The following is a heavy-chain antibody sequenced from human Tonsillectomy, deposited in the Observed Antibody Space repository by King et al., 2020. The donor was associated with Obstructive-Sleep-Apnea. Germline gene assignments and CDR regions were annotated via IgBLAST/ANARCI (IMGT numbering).Heavy chain of an antibody. V-gene: IGHV5-51*01. CDR1: GYSFTSYW. D-gene: IGHD3-22*01. Sequence: EGGRRGGSRKISCKGSGYSFTSYWIGWVRQMPGKGLEWMGIIYPGDSDTRYSPSFQGQVTIAADRSISTASLRWSRLKASDTAMYYCGGPGPYYYDSSGIDYWGQGPLVPVSS. J-gene: IGHJ4*02. CDR2: IYPGDSDT. CDR3: GGPGPYYYDSSGIDY.